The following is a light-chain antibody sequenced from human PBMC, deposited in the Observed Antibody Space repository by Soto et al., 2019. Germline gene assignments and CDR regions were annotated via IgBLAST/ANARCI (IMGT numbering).Light chain of an antibody. J-gene: IGKJ1*01. CDR1: QSVSSSY. CDR2: AAS. CDR3: QQSGNSPTT. Sequence: EIVLTQSPATLSLSPGERATLSCRASQSVSSSYLAWYQQKPGQAPRLLIYAASNRATGIPDRLSGSGSGTDFTLTISRLEPEDFAVYYCQQSGNSPTTFGQGTKVDI. V-gene: IGKV3-20*01.